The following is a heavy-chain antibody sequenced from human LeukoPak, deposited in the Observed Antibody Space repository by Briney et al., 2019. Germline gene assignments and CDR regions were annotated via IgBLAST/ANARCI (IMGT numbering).Heavy chain of an antibody. Sequence: SVKVSCKASGGTFSSYAISWVRQAPGQGLEWMGGIIPIFGTANYAQKFQGRVTITSDESTSTAYMELSSLRSEDTAVYYCAREKGAVVVPAATYGMDVWGQGTTVTVSS. CDR2: IIPIFGTA. CDR3: AREKGAVVVPAATYGMDV. CDR1: GGTFSSYA. D-gene: IGHD2-2*01. J-gene: IGHJ6*02. V-gene: IGHV1-69*13.